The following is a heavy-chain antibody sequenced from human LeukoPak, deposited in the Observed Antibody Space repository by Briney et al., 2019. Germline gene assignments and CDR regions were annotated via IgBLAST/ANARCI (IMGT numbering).Heavy chain of an antibody. D-gene: IGHD6-13*01. J-gene: IGHJ4*02. V-gene: IGHV3-30*18. CDR2: ISCDGSNK. Sequence: GGSLRLSCAASGFTFSSYDMHWVRQAPGKGLEWVAVISCDGSNKYYASSVKRLFIISSNNSKNTLYLQNNRRSAEDTAVYYCAKDRGSSWTEMDYWGQGTLVTVSS. CDR1: GFTFSSYD. CDR3: AKDRGSSWTEMDY.